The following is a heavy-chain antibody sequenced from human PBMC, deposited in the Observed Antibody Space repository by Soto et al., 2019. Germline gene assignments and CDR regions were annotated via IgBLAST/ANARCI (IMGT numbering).Heavy chain of an antibody. CDR1: GYTLTELS. Sequence: ALVKVSCKVSGYTLTELSMHWVRQAPGKGLEWMGGFDPEDGETIYAQKFQGRVTMTEDTSTDTAYMELSSLRSEDTAVYYCAIAVSGWYSPFDYWGQGTLVTVSS. J-gene: IGHJ4*02. D-gene: IGHD6-19*01. V-gene: IGHV1-24*01. CDR3: AIAVSGWYSPFDY. CDR2: FDPEDGET.